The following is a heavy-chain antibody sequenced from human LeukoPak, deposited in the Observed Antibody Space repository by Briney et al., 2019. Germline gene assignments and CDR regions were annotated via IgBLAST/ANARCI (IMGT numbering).Heavy chain of an antibody. CDR1: GGSFSGYY. CDR3: AREVKSSAGPASRREFDC. J-gene: IGHJ4*02. V-gene: IGHV4-4*07. CDR2: IYSTGST. Sequence: PSETLSLTCGVYGGSFSGYYWSWVRQPAGKGLEWIGRIYSTGSTNYNPSLKSRATMSVDTSKNQFSLKLSSVTAADTAVYYCAREVKSSAGPASRREFDCWGQGTLVTVSS. D-gene: IGHD6-13*01.